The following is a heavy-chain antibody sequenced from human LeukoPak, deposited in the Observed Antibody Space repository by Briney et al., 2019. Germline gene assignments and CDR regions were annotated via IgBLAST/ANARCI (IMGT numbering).Heavy chain of an antibody. V-gene: IGHV4-34*01. CDR1: GGSFSGYY. J-gene: IGHJ4*02. D-gene: IGHD1-20*01. CDR2: INHSGST. CDR3: ARGSHITGFDY. Sequence: SETLSLTCAVYGGSFSGYYWSWIRQPLGKGLEWIGEINHSGSTNYNPSLKSRVTISVDTSKNQFSLKLSSVTAADTAVYYCARGSHITGFDYWGQGTLVTVSS.